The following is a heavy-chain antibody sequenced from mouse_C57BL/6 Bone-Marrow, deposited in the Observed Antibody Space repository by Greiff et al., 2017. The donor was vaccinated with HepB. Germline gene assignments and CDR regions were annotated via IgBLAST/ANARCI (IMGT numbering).Heavy chain of an antibody. CDR1: GYTFTSYW. J-gene: IGHJ4*01. D-gene: IGHD2-2*01. Sequence: VQLQQPGTELVKPGASVKLSCKASGYTFTSYWMHWVKQRPGQGLEWIGNINPSNGGTNYNEKFKSKATLTVDKSSSTAYMQRSSLTSEDSAVYYCARARKGLLWFRYAMDYWGQGTSVTVSS. V-gene: IGHV1-53*01. CDR2: INPSNGGT. CDR3: ARARKGLLWFRYAMDY.